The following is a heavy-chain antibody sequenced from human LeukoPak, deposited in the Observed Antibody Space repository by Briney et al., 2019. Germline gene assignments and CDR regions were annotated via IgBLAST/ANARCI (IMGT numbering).Heavy chain of an antibody. CDR3: ATQDDFWSGRSDF. CDR2: IYHSGST. Sequence: PSETLSLICAVSSYSINSDCYWAWIRQPPGKGLEWIGNIYHSGSTYYNPSLKSRVTISIDTSKNQFSLKLSSVTAADTAVYFCATQDDFWSGRSDFWGQGTLVTVSS. D-gene: IGHD3-3*01. CDR1: SYSINSDCY. V-gene: IGHV4-38-2*01. J-gene: IGHJ4*02.